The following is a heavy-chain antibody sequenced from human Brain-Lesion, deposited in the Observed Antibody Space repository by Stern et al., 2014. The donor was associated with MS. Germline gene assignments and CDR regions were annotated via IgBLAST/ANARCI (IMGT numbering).Heavy chain of an antibody. CDR1: GGTFNVYA. J-gene: IGHJ6*02. CDR3: ARDGRHTDNYGLDV. D-gene: IGHD3-9*01. CDR2: IIPVLGIP. Sequence: QVQLVQSGDEVKRPGSSVKVSCQASGGTFNVYAINWLRQAPGQGFEWIGGIIPVLGIPNYAQKFQGRVTITADGSTRTSSMHLNSLRSNDTAVYYCARDGRHTDNYGLDVWGQGTTVVVSS. V-gene: IGHV1-69*01.